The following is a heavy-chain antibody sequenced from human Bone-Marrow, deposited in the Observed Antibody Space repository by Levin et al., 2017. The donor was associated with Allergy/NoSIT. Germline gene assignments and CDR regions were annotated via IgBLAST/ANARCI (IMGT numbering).Heavy chain of an antibody. Sequence: GGSLRLSCAASGFTFSSYGMHWVRQAPGKGLEWVAVISYDGSNKYYADSVKGRFTISRDNSKNTLYLQMNSLRAEDTAVYYCAKPLPAAISPFDYWGQGTLVTVSS. CDR2: ISYDGSNK. V-gene: IGHV3-30*18. CDR1: GFTFSSYG. CDR3: AKPLPAAISPFDY. D-gene: IGHD2-2*01. J-gene: IGHJ4*02.